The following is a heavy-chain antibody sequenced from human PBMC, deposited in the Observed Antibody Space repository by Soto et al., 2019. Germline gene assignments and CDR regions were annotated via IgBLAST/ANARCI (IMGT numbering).Heavy chain of an antibody. CDR2: IYPGDSDA. CDR1: GYSFTDYW. V-gene: IGHV5-51*01. J-gene: IGHJ4*02. Sequence: GESLKISCKSSGYSFTDYWIGWVRQMPGKGLEGMGIIYPGDSDARYSPSFQGQVTISVDTSINTAFLRWNSLTASDTAMYYCARQADYNILTGYFYYFDYWGQGSLVTFSS. D-gene: IGHD3-9*01. CDR3: ARQADYNILTGYFYYFDY.